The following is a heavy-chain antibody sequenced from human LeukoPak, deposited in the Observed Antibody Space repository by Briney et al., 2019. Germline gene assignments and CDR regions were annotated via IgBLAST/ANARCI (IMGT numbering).Heavy chain of an antibody. Sequence: GWALRLSCAASGFIFSSYLMRGVRQAPGRGLEWVSVIYSGSSTYYADSVKGRFTISRDNSKNTLYLQMNSLRAEDTAVYYCASVTGTRGWGQGTLVTVSS. CDR1: GFIFSSYL. V-gene: IGHV3-53*01. CDR3: ASVTGTRG. D-gene: IGHD2-8*02. J-gene: IGHJ4*02. CDR2: IYSGSST.